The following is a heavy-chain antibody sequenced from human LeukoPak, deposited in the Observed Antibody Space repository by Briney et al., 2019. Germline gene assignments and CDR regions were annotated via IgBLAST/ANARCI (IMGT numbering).Heavy chain of an antibody. CDR2: ISGTSYST. V-gene: IGHV3-11*01. CDR3: ARQKRTFDY. CDR1: GFNFSDYY. J-gene: IGHJ4*02. Sequence: GGSLRLSCVASGFNFSDYYMTWIRQAPGKGLEWFSYISGTSYSTYYTASVRGRFTISRDNAQNSLYLQMNDLRAEDTAVYYCARQKRTFDYWGRGSLVTVSS.